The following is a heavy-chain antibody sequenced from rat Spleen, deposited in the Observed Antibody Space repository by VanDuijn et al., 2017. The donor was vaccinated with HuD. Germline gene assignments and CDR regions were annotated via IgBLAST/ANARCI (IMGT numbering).Heavy chain of an antibody. Sequence: EVQLVESGGGLVQPGNSLKLSCAASGFTFSDHYMAWFRQAPTKGLVWVASISPSGGSTYYRDSVKGRFKVSRDNAKSTLYRQMESLRSEDTATYYCAKDMSRTIAARSYWYFDFWGPGTMVTVSS. V-gene: IGHV5S23*01. CDR2: ISPSGGST. CDR3: AKDMSRTIAARSYWYFDF. J-gene: IGHJ1*01. CDR1: GFTFSDHY. D-gene: IGHD1-2*01.